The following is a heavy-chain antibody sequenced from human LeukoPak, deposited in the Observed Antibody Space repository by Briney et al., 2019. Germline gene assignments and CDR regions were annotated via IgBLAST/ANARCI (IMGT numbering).Heavy chain of an antibody. CDR3: ARDANYYDFWSGYYTANWFDP. J-gene: IGHJ5*02. V-gene: IGHV3-23*01. CDR2: ISGSGGST. CDR1: GFTFSSYA. D-gene: IGHD3-3*01. Sequence: GGSLRLSCAASGFTFSSYAMSWVRQAPGKGLEWVSAISGSGGSTYYADSVKGRFTISRDNAKNSLYLQMNSLRAEDTAVYYCARDANYYDFWSGYYTANWFDPWGQGTLVTVSS.